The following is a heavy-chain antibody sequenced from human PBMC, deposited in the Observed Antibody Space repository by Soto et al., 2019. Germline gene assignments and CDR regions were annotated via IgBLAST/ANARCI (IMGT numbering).Heavy chain of an antibody. D-gene: IGHD6-13*01. CDR3: ASTHAGAHETAAVH. CDR1: GGSISSGGYS. CDR2: IYHSGST. J-gene: IGHJ4*02. V-gene: IGHV4-30-2*01. Sequence: PSETLSLTCAVSGGSISSGGYSWSWIRQPPGKGLEWIGYIYHSGSTYYNPSLKSRVTISVDRSKNQFSLKLSSVTAADTAVYYCASTHAGAHETAAVHWGQGTLVTVPS.